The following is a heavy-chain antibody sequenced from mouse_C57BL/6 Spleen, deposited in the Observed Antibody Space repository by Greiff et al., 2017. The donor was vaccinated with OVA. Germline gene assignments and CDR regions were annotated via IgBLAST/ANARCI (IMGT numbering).Heavy chain of an antibody. CDR2: IYPGDGDT. V-gene: IGHV1-82*01. Sequence: QVQLQQSGPELVKPGASVKISCKASGYAFSSSWMNWVKQRPGKGLEWIGRIYPGDGDTNYNGKFKGKATLTADKSSSTAYMQLSSLTSEDSAVYFCANYFGSEDYAMDYWGQGTSVTVSS. CDR1: GYAFSSSW. CDR3: ANYFGSEDYAMDY. D-gene: IGHD1-1*01. J-gene: IGHJ4*01.